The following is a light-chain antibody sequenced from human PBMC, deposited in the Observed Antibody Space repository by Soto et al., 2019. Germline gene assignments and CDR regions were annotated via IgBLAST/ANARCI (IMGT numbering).Light chain of an antibody. CDR1: TLPRQY. Sequence: SYDRTQPPSVSVSPGQTARITCSGDTLPRQYPYWYQQKPGQAPVLIINKNSERPSGIPERFSGSTSGTTVTLTISGVQAEDEADYYCQSADSSGAYVFGTGTKVTVL. J-gene: IGLJ1*01. V-gene: IGLV3-25*02. CDR3: QSADSSGAYV. CDR2: KNS.